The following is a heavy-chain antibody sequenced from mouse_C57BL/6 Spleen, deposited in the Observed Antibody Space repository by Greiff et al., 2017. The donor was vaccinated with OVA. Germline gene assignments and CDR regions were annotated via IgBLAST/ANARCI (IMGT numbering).Heavy chain of an antibody. J-gene: IGHJ2*01. CDR2: VNPNNGGT. V-gene: IGHV1-53*01. CDR3: ARSAYGNEGYYFDY. Sequence: QVQLQQPGTELVKPGASVKLSCKASGYTFTSYWMHWVKQRPGQGLEWIGNVNPNNGGTNYNEKFKTKATLTVDKSSSTAYMQLSSLTSEDSAVYYCARSAYGNEGYYFDYWGQGTTLTVSS. CDR1: GYTFTSYW. D-gene: IGHD2-1*01.